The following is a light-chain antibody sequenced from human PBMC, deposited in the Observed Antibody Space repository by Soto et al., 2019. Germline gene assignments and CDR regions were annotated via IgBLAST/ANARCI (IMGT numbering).Light chain of an antibody. J-gene: IGLJ3*02. CDR1: SSNIGNNY. CDR2: ENN. CDR3: GTWDSSLSAGGIWV. V-gene: IGLV1-51*02. Sequence: QAVVTQPPSVSAAPGQKVTISCSGSSSNIGNNYVSWYQQLPGTAPKLLIYENNKRPSGIPDRFSGSKSGTSATLGITGLQTGDEADYYCGTWDSSLSAGGIWVFGGGTKVTVL.